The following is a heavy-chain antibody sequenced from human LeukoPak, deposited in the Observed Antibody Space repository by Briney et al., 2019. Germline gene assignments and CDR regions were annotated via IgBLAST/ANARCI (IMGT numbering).Heavy chain of an antibody. CDR2: ISGSGGST. Sequence: GSLRLSCAASGFTFSSYAMSWVRQAPGKGLEWVSAISGSGGSTYYADSVKGRFTISRDNSKNTLYLQMNSLRAEDTAVYYCARSLVVDPLRMAYNWFDPWGQGTLVTVSS. CDR1: GFTFSSYA. CDR3: ARSLVVDPLRMAYNWFDP. J-gene: IGHJ5*02. D-gene: IGHD3-22*01. V-gene: IGHV3-23*01.